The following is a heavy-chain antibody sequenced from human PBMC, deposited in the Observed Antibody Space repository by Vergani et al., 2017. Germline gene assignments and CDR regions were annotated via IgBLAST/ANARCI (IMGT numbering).Heavy chain of an antibody. V-gene: IGHV4-59*08. CDR2: IYYSGST. J-gene: IGHJ4*02. CDR1: GGSISSYY. D-gene: IGHD6-19*01. Sequence: QVQLQESGPGLVTPSETLSLTCTVSGGSISSYYWSWIRQPPGKGLEWIGYIYYSGSTNYNPSLKSRGTISVDTSKNQFSLKLSSVTAADTAVYYCARWRDYSSGWFAPFDYWGQGTLVTVSS. CDR3: ARWRDYSSGWFAPFDY.